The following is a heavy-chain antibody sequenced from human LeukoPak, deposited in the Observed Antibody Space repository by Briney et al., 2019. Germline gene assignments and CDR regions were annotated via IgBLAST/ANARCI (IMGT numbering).Heavy chain of an antibody. V-gene: IGHV3-21*01. Sequence: GGSLRLSCAASGFTFSSYSMNWVRQAPGKGLEWVSSISSSSSYIYYADSVKGRFTISRDNAKNSLYLQMNSLRAEDTAVYYCAREGIAAADPDYWGQGTLVTVSS. CDR3: AREGIAAADPDY. D-gene: IGHD6-13*01. CDR1: GFTFSSYS. CDR2: ISSSSSYI. J-gene: IGHJ4*02.